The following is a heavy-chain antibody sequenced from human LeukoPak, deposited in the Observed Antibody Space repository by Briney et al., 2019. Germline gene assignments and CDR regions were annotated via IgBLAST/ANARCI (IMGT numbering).Heavy chain of an antibody. D-gene: IGHD4-17*01. CDR2: MNPNSGNT. J-gene: IGHJ4*02. CDR3: VRDENYGIYINFDF. V-gene: IGHV1-8*03. CDR1: GYTFTSYD. Sequence: GASVKVSCKASGYTFTSYDINWVRQATGQGLEWMGWMNPNSGNTGYAQKFQGRVTITRNTSISTAYMELRSLTSDDTAVYYCVRDENYGIYINFDFWGQGTLVTVSS.